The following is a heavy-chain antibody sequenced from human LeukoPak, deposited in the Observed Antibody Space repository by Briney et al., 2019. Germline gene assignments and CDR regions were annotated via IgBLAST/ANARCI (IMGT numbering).Heavy chain of an antibody. CDR1: GGSISSSSYY. V-gene: IGHV4-39*01. CDR3: ECGQQWLPTHYDY. CDR2: IYYSGST. J-gene: IGHJ4*02. Sequence: PSETLSLTCTVSGGSISSSSYYWGWIRQPPGKGLVWFGSIYYSGSTYYNPSLKSRVTISVDTSKNQFSLKLSSVTAADTAVYYCECGQQWLPTHYDYWGQETLVTVSS. D-gene: IGHD6-19*01.